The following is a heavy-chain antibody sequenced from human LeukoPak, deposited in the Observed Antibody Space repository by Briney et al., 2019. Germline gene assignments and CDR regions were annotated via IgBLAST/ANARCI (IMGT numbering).Heavy chain of an antibody. Sequence: HAGGSLRLSCAASGFTFDDYAMHWVRQAPGKGLEWVSGISWNSGSIGYADSVKGRFTISRDNAKNSLYLQMNSLRAEDTALYYCAKSLYYYYDSSGYGFDYWGQGTLVTVSS. CDR3: AKSLYYYYDSSGYGFDY. J-gene: IGHJ4*02. D-gene: IGHD3-22*01. CDR2: ISWNSGSI. CDR1: GFTFDDYA. V-gene: IGHV3-9*01.